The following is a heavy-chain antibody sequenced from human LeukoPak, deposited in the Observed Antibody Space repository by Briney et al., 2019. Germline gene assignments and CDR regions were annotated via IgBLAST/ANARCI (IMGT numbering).Heavy chain of an antibody. J-gene: IGHJ3*02. Sequence: GGSLRLSCAASGFTFSNYGMHWVRQVTGKRLEWGAAIWFDGIRKYYADSVKGRLTISRDNSKNTLYLQMNSLRAEDTAVYYCARDLEDSSPFGAFDMWGQGTMVTVSS. CDR3: ARDLEDSSPFGAFDM. CDR1: GFTFSNYG. V-gene: IGHV3-33*01. D-gene: IGHD3-22*01. CDR2: IWFDGIRK.